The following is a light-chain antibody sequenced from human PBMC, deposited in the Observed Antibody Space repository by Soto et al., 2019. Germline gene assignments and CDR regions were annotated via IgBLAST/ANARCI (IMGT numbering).Light chain of an antibody. CDR3: QHMRT. CDR1: QNINNW. V-gene: IGKV1-5*01. Sequence: DIKMTQSRSTLSASIADRFIIPCRASQNINNWIAWYQQKPGKAPKFLIYAASTLESGVPSRFSGSGFGTEFSLTISSLQPDDFGSYYCQHMRTFGQGTQVDIK. J-gene: IGKJ1*01. CDR2: AAS.